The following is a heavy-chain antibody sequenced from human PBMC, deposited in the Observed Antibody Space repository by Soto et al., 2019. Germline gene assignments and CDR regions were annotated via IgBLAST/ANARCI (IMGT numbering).Heavy chain of an antibody. J-gene: IGHJ3*02. V-gene: IGHV3-9*01. Sequence: EVQLVESGGGLVQPGRSLRLSCAASGFTFDDYAMHWVRQAPGKGLEWVSGISWNSGSIGYADSVKGRFTISRDNAKNSLYLQMNSLRAEDTALYYCAKVGGEAIFGVVEDAFDIWGQGTMVTVSS. CDR2: ISWNSGSI. CDR1: GFTFDDYA. D-gene: IGHD3-3*01. CDR3: AKVGGEAIFGVVEDAFDI.